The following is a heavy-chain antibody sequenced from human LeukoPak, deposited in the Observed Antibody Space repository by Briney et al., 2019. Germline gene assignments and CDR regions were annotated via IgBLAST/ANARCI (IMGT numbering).Heavy chain of an antibody. CDR1: GHTFTDYY. D-gene: IGHD7-27*01. CDR2: ISPCSGGT. J-gene: IGHJ4*02. V-gene: IGHV1-2*02. CDR3: ARGWGFGIIVY. Sequence: ASVNVSCKASGHTFTDYYVHWVRQAPGQGLERMGWISPCSGGTNYAQKFQGRVTMTRDTSIRTAYMELSSLRSDDCAVYYCARGWGFGIIVYWGQGTLVTVSS.